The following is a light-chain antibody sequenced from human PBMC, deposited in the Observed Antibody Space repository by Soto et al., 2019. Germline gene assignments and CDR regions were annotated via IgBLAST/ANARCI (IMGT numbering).Light chain of an antibody. Sequence: ETMMTQSPYTLSVSLGERATLSCRASQSLRSSLAWYQQKPGQAPRLLIYDASTRATGIPARFSGSGSGTDFTLTISGLQSEDFAVYYCQQYNNWPQTFGQGTKV. V-gene: IGKV3-15*01. CDR1: QSLRSS. CDR3: QQYNNWPQT. J-gene: IGKJ1*01. CDR2: DAS.